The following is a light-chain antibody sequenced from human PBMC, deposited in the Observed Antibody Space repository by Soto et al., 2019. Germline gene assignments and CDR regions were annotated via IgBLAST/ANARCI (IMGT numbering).Light chain of an antibody. CDR2: AAS. J-gene: IGKJ4*01. CDR3: QQGDNYPLT. Sequence: DIELTQSPSFLSASVGDRVTISCRASQGISTFLAWYQQKPGKAPKLLIHAASSLQGGVPSRFSGSGSGTDFSLTISSLQPEDFATYYCQQGDNYPLTFGGGTKVEIK. V-gene: IGKV1-9*01. CDR1: QGISTF.